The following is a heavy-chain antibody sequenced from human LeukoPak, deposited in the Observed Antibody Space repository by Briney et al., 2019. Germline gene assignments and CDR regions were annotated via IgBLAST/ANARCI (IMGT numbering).Heavy chain of an antibody. CDR1: GFTFSSYG. D-gene: IGHD2-2*01. Sequence: GRSLRLSCAASGFTFSSYGMHWVRQAPGKGLKWVAVIWYDGSNKYYADSVKGRFTISRDNSKNTLYLQMNSLRAEDTAVYYCAREYCSSTSCPNPQNAFDIWGQGTMVTVSS. CDR3: AREYCSSTSCPNPQNAFDI. CDR2: IWYDGSNK. J-gene: IGHJ3*02. V-gene: IGHV3-33*01.